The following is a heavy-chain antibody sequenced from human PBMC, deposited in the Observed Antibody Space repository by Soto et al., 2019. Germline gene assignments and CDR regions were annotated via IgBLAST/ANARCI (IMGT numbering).Heavy chain of an antibody. D-gene: IGHD2-15*01. J-gene: IGHJ6*02. CDR3: ARVGDIVPLGNYYYGMDV. CDR1: GFTFRSYS. CDR2: ISSSSSYI. V-gene: IGHV3-21*01. Sequence: GGSLRLSCAASGFTFRSYSMNWVRQAPGKGLEWVSSISSSSSYIYYADSVRGRFAISRDNAKNSLYLQMNSLRAEDTAVYYCARVGDIVPLGNYYYGMDVWGQGTTVTVSS.